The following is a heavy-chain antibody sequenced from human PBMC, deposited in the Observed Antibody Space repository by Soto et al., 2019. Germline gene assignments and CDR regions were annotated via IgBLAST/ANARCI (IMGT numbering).Heavy chain of an antibody. J-gene: IGHJ5*02. CDR1: GNTLTRCS. V-gene: IGHV1-24*01. Sequence: QVQLIQSGAEVKKPGASMKVSCKGSGNTLTRCSIHWVRQAPGKGLEWMGGFDSENDEIVYAQNFQGKVTMTEDTSTATAYMELTSVRSEDTAIYYCAIRGYPHFWLDPWGQGTVVTVSS. CDR2: FDSENDEI. D-gene: IGHD2-15*01. CDR3: AIRGYPHFWLDP.